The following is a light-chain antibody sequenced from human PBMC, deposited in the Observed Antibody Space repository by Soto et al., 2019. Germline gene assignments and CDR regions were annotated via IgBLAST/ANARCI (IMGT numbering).Light chain of an antibody. J-gene: IGLJ1*01. CDR1: SNDVGLYNY. Sequence: QSVLTQPASVSGSPGQSITISCTGTSNDVGLYNYVSWYQQHPGKAPKLMIYDVTERPSGVSNRFSGSKSVNTASLTISGLQAEDEGDYYCSSYTISTTYVFGTGTKLTVL. V-gene: IGLV2-14*03. CDR3: SSYTISTTYV. CDR2: DVT.